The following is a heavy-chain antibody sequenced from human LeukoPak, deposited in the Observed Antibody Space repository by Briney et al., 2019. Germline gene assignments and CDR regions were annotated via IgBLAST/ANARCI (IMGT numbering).Heavy chain of an antibody. J-gene: IGHJ3*02. CDR1: GFTFSSYS. V-gene: IGHV3-21*01. CDR2: ISSSSSYI. CDR3: ARDRMTMADAIDI. D-gene: IGHD4/OR15-4a*01. Sequence: GGSLRLSCAASGFTFSSYSMNWVRQAPGKGLEWVSSISSSSSYIYYADSVKGRFTISRDNAKNSLYLQMNSLRAEDTAVYYCARDRMTMADAIDIWGQGTMVTVSS.